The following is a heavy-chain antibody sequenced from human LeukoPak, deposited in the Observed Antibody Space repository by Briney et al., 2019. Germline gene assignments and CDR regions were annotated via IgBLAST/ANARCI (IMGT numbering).Heavy chain of an antibody. CDR2: FDPEDGET. CDR1: GYTLTELS. V-gene: IGHV1-24*01. CDR3: AGGYSWAY. J-gene: IGHJ4*02. Sequence: ASVKVSCKVSGYTLTELSMHWVRQAPGKGLEWMGGFDPEDGETIYAQKFQGRVTMTSDTSISTAYMEVSRLTFDDTAVYYCAGGYSWAYWGQGTLVTVSS. D-gene: IGHD2-15*01.